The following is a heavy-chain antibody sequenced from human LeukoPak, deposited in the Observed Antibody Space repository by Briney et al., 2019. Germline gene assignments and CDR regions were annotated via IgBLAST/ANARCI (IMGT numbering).Heavy chain of an antibody. Sequence: QPGGSLRLSCAASGFTFSSYEMNWVRQAPGKGLEWVSYISSSGSTIYYADSVKGRFTISRDNAKNSLYLQMNSLRAEDTAVYYCARDLSSTMVRGLIYWGQGTLVTVSS. CDR2: ISSSGSTI. V-gene: IGHV3-48*03. CDR3: ARDLSSTMVRGLIY. J-gene: IGHJ4*02. CDR1: GFTFSSYE. D-gene: IGHD3-10*01.